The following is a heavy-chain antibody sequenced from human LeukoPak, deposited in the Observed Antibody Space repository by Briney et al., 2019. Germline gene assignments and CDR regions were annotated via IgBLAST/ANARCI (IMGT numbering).Heavy chain of an antibody. V-gene: IGHV3-23*01. CDR1: GFTFSSYA. D-gene: IGHD3-22*01. CDR2: ISGSGGST. J-gene: IGHJ4*02. Sequence: GGSLRLSCAASGFTFSSYAMSWVRQAPGKGLEWVSAISGSGGSTYYADSVKGRFTISRDNSKNTLYLQMNSLRAEDTAVYYCAKDVVPYYYDSSGYSFDYWGQGTLVTVSS. CDR3: AKDVVPYYYDSSGYSFDY.